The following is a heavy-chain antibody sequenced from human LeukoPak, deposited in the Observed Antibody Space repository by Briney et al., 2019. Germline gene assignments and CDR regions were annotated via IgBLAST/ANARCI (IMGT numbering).Heavy chain of an antibody. CDR2: ISSSSSYI. V-gene: IGHV3-21*01. Sequence: GGSLRLSCAASGFTFSSYNMNWVRQAPGKGLEWVSSISSSSSYIYYADSVKGRFTISRDNAKNSLYLQMNSLRAEDTAVYYCARDRVTIFGVVRLDMDVWGKGTTVTVSS. D-gene: IGHD3-3*01. J-gene: IGHJ6*03. CDR1: GFTFSSYN. CDR3: ARDRVTIFGVVRLDMDV.